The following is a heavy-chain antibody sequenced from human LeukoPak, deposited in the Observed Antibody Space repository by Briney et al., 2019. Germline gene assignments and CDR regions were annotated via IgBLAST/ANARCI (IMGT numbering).Heavy chain of an antibody. J-gene: IGHJ6*03. D-gene: IGHD2-2*01. V-gene: IGHV3-7*01. Sequence: QAGGSLRLSCAASGFTFSSYWMNWVRQAPGKGLEWVANIKQDGRERYYVDSVKGRFTISRDNARNSLYLQMNSLRAEDTAVYYCVRAGCSSSSCYLADSQHYYMDVGGKGTTVTVSS. CDR2: IKQDGRER. CDR1: GFTFSSYW. CDR3: VRAGCSSSSCYLADSQHYYMDV.